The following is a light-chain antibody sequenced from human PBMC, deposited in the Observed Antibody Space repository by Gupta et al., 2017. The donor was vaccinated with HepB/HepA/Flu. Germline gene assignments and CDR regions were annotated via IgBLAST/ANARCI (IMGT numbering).Light chain of an antibody. CDR1: SGSVTTSNY. CDR2: NSN. J-gene: IGLJ3*02. Sequence: QTVVTQEPSFSVSPGGTVTLTCGLSSGSVTTSNYPSWYQQTPGQAPRTLIYNSNTRSSGVPDRFSGSILGNKAALTITGAQADDESDYDCVLYMGNGIWVFGGGTKLTVL. V-gene: IGLV8-61*01. CDR3: VLYMGNGIWV.